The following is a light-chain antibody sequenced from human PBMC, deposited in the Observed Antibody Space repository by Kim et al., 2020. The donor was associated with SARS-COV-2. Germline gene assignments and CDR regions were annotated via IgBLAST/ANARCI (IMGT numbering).Light chain of an antibody. CDR1: QSVSSSY. V-gene: IGKV3-20*01. CDR2: GAS. Sequence: EIVLTQSPGTLSLSPGERATLSCRASQSVSSSYIAWYQQKPGQAPRLLIYGASSGATGIPDRFRGSGSGTDFTLTISRLEPEDFAVYYCQQYDRPPWTFGQGTKVDIK. CDR3: QQYDRPPWT. J-gene: IGKJ1*01.